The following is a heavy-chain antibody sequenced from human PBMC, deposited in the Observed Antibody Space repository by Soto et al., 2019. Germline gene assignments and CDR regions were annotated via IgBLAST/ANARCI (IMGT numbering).Heavy chain of an antibody. D-gene: IGHD2-8*01. CDR2: IIPIFGTA. V-gene: IGHV1-69*06. CDR1: GGTFSSYA. CDR3: ARGIAVYAIMATLDY. Sequence: GASVKVSCKASGGTFSSYAISWVRQAPGQGLEWMGGIIPIFGTANYAQKFQGRVTITADKSTSTAYMELSSLRSEDTAVYYCARGIAVYAIMATLDYWGQGNLVTVSS. J-gene: IGHJ4*02.